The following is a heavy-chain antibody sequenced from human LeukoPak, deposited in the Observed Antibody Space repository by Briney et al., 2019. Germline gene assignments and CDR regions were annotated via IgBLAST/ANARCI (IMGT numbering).Heavy chain of an antibody. D-gene: IGHD6-13*01. CDR1: GGSISSGGYY. Sequence: SETLSLTCTVSGGSISSGGYYWSWIRQHPGKGLEWIGYIYYSGSTYCNPSLKSRVTISVDTSKNQFSLKLSSVTAADTAVYYCATYQTAAGTGHDYWGQGTLVTVSS. V-gene: IGHV4-31*03. CDR3: ATYQTAAGTGHDY. J-gene: IGHJ4*02. CDR2: IYYSGST.